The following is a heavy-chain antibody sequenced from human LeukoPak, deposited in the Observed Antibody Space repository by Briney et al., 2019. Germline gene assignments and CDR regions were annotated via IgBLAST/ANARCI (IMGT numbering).Heavy chain of an antibody. CDR2: INPNSGGT. CDR1: GYTFTGYY. Sequence: ASVKVSCKASGYTFTGYYMHWVRQAPGQGLEWMGWINPNSGGTNYAQKFQGRVTMTRDTSISTAYMELSRLRSDDTAVYYCARVVVGAAYYFDYWGQGTLVPSPQ. J-gene: IGHJ4*02. V-gene: IGHV1-2*02. D-gene: IGHD1-26*01. CDR3: ARVVVGAAYYFDY.